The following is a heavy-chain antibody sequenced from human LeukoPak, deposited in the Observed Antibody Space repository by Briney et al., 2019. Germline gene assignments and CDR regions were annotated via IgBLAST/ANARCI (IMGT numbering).Heavy chain of an antibody. CDR1: GYSISSGYY. Sequence: PSETLSLTCAGSGYSISSGYYWGWIRQPPGKGLEWIGSIYHSGSTYYNPSLKSRVTISVDTSKNQFSLKLSSVTAADTAVYYCARHRITMVRGVMPYFDYWGQGTLVTVSS. V-gene: IGHV4-38-2*01. CDR3: ARHRITMVRGVMPYFDY. J-gene: IGHJ4*02. CDR2: IYHSGST. D-gene: IGHD3-10*01.